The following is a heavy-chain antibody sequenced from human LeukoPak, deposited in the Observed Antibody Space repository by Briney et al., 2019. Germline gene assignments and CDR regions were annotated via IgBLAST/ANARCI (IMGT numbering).Heavy chain of an antibody. CDR1: GYAFNIYD. V-gene: IGHV1-8*01. J-gene: IGHJ4*02. Sequence: VSVKVSCKASGYAFNIYDINWVRQATGHGLEWMGWMNPDSGNTGFAQKFQGRVTMTRNTSITTAYMELSSLRFEDTAVYYCAVHLPGDYLDRWGQGTLVTVSS. CDR3: AVHLPGDYLDR. CDR2: MNPDSGNT.